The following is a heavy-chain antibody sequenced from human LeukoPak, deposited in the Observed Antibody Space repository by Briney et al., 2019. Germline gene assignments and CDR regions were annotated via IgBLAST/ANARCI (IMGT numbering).Heavy chain of an antibody. CDR1: GFTFSSYS. Sequence: GSLRLSCAASGFTFSSYSMNWVRQAPGKGLEWVSSISSSSSYIYYADSVKGRFTISRDNAKNSLYLQMNSLRAEDTAVYHCASISSGWYWDYWGQGTLVTVSS. J-gene: IGHJ4*02. CDR3: ASISSGWYWDY. CDR2: ISSSSSYI. V-gene: IGHV3-21*01. D-gene: IGHD6-19*01.